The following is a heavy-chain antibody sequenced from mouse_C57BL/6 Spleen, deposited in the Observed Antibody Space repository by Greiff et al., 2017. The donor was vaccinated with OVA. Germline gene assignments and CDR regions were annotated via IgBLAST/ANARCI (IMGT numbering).Heavy chain of an antibody. Sequence: QVHVKQSGAELARPGASVKLSCKASGYTFTSYGVSWVKQRTGQGLEWIGEIYPRSGNTYYNEKFKGKATLTADKSSSTAYMELRSLTSEDSAVYFCARSGESEVWGTGTTVTVSS. CDR1: GYTFTSYG. J-gene: IGHJ1*03. V-gene: IGHV1-81*01. CDR2: IYPRSGNT. D-gene: IGHD3-1*01. CDR3: ARSGESEV.